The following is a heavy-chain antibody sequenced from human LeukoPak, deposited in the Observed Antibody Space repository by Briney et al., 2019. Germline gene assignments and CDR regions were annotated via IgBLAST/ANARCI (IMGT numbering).Heavy chain of an antibody. J-gene: IGHJ4*02. CDR1: GFTFSSYW. CDR2: IKQDGSEK. CDR3: ARGYSSGWWDYFDY. Sequence: PGGSLRLSCAASGFTFSSYWMSWVRQAPGKGVEWVANIKQDGSEKYYVDSVKGRFTISRDNAKNSLYLQMNSLRAEDTAVYYCARGYSSGWWDYFDYWGQGTLVTVSS. V-gene: IGHV3-7*01. D-gene: IGHD6-19*01.